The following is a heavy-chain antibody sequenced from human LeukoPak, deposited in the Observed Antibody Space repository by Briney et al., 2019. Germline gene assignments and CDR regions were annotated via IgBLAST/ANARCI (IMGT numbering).Heavy chain of an antibody. Sequence: GGSLRLSCAASGFTFSNAWMSWVRQAPGKGLEWVGRIKSKTDGGTTDYAAPVKGRFTISRDDSKNTLYLQMNRLKTEDTAVYYCTTRNLSIAVAGMDYFDYWGQGTLVTVSS. CDR2: IKSKTDGGTT. CDR3: TTRNLSIAVAGMDYFDY. J-gene: IGHJ4*02. D-gene: IGHD6-19*01. V-gene: IGHV3-15*01. CDR1: GFTFSNAW.